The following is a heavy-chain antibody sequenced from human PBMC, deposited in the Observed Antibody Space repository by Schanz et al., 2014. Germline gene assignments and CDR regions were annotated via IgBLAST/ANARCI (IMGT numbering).Heavy chain of an antibody. CDR1: GFTFSSYW. CDR3: ARDGYRNGRPFDH. CDR2: INSDGSTT. Sequence: EVQLVESGGGLVQPGGSLRLSCAASGFTFSSYWMHWVRQAPGKGLVWVSRINSDGSTTIYADSVKGRFTISRDNAKNTLYLQMNSLRAEDTAVYYCARDGYRNGRPFDHWGQGTRVTVSA. V-gene: IGHV3-74*01. D-gene: IGHD5-18*01. J-gene: IGHJ4*02.